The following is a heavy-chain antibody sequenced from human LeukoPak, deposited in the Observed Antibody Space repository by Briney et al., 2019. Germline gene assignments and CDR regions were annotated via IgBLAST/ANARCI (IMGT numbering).Heavy chain of an antibody. D-gene: IGHD3-22*01. CDR3: ARTPDYYYDSSGYYSTPFDY. CDR1: SGSISSYY. Sequence: SETLSLTCTVSSGSISSYYWSWIRQPAGKGLEWIGRIYTSGSTNYNPSLKSRVTMSVDTSKNQFSLKLSSVTAADTAVYYCARTPDYYYDSSGYYSTPFDYWGQGTLVTVSS. J-gene: IGHJ4*02. CDR2: IYTSGST. V-gene: IGHV4-4*07.